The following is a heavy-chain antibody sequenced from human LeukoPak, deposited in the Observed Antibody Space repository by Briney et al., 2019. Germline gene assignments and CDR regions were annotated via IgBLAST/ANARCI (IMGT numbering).Heavy chain of an antibody. CDR3: ARHDFPALPFDY. J-gene: IGHJ4*02. CDR1: GGPMSSYY. CDR2: IYNSGNT. D-gene: IGHD2-2*01. Sequence: PSETLSLTCSVSGGPMSSYYWSWIRQPPGKGLEWIGYIYNSGNTNYNPSLKSRVTISVDTSKNQFSLNVSSVTAADTAVYYCARHDFPALPFDYWGQGTLVTVSS. V-gene: IGHV4-59*08.